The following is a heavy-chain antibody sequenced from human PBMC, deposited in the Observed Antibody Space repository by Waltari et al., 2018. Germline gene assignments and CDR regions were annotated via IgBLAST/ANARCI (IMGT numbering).Heavy chain of an antibody. Sequence: QVQLVQSGAEVKKPGASVKDSSKDSGYTFNGDYKTWVGMVPGQGLEWMGWINPNSGGTNYAQKFQGRVTMTRDTSISTAYMELSRLRSDDTAVYYCARGAGSAVYSGSAYVSYWGQGTLVTVSS. CDR2: INPNSGGT. CDR1: GYTFNGDY. V-gene: IGHV1-2*02. J-gene: IGHJ4*02. CDR3: ARGAGSAVYSGSAYVSY. D-gene: IGHD3-16*01.